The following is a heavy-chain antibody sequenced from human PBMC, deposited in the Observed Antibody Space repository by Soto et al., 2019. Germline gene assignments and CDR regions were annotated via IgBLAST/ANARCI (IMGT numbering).Heavy chain of an antibody. Sequence: GSLRLSCAASGFTFSSYGMSWVRQAPGKGLEWVSGISGSGGSTYYADSVKGRFTISRDNSKNTLYLQLNSLRAEDTAVYYCAKDLSVGAASRDAFDVWGQGTMVTVSS. CDR3: AKDLSVGAASRDAFDV. D-gene: IGHD1-26*01. V-gene: IGHV3-23*01. CDR1: GFTFSSYG. CDR2: ISGSGGST. J-gene: IGHJ3*01.